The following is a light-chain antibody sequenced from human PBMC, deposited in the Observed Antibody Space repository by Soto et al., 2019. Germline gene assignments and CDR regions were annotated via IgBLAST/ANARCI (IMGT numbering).Light chain of an antibody. Sequence: DIQMTQSPSSLSASVGDRVTITCQASQDISNYLNWYQQKPGKAPKLLIYDASNLETGVPSRFSGSGSGTDFTFTISSLQPEDIATYYCQQYDNLPRGTTFGPGTKVDIK. V-gene: IGKV1-33*01. CDR2: DAS. CDR3: QQYDNLPRGTT. CDR1: QDISNY. J-gene: IGKJ3*01.